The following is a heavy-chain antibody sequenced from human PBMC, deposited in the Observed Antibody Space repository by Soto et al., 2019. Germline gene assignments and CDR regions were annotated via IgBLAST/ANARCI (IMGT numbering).Heavy chain of an antibody. CDR2: ISGSGGST. CDR1: GCTFSSYA. J-gene: IGHJ1*01. V-gene: IGHV3-23*01. CDR3: AKASIVATIPGFFEY. Sequence: GVWIRRSCSACGCTFSSYAISGVRQDQGKWLEWVSAISGSGGSTYYADSVKGRFTISRDNSKNTLYLQMNSLRAEDTAVYYCAKASIVATIPGFFEY. D-gene: IGHD5-12*01.